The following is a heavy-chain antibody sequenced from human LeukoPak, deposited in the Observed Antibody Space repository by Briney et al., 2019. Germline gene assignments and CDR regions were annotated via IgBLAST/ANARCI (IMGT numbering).Heavy chain of an antibody. Sequence: SETLSLTCAVYGGSFSGYYWSWIRQPPGKGLEWMGEINHSGSTNYNPSLKSRVTISVDASKNQFSLKLSSVTAADTAVYYCARGLKYYDFWSGYSYAFDIWGQGTMVTVSS. CDR3: ARGLKYYDFWSGYSYAFDI. J-gene: IGHJ3*02. CDR2: INHSGST. V-gene: IGHV4-34*01. CDR1: GGSFSGYY. D-gene: IGHD3-3*01.